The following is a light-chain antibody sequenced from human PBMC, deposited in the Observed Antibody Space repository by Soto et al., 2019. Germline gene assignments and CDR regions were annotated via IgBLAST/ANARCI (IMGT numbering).Light chain of an antibody. Sequence: EIVLTQSPATLSLSPGERATLSCRASQSVSSYLAWYQQKPGQTPRLLIYGASSRATGVPGRFSGSGSGTDFTLTISSLEPEDFAVYFCQQRANWPLTFGGGTKVEIK. V-gene: IGKV3-11*01. CDR3: QQRANWPLT. CDR1: QSVSSY. CDR2: GAS. J-gene: IGKJ4*01.